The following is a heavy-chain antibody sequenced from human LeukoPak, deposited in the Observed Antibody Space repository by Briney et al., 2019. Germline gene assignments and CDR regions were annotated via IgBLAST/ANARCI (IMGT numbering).Heavy chain of an antibody. J-gene: IGHJ4*02. CDR1: RFTLSSYA. CDR3: AREFELFYDY. Sequence: GGSLRLSCEASRFTLSSYAMSWVRQGPGKGLEWVSAISGSGYTIYYADSVKGRFTISRDNAKNSLYLQMNSLRAEDTAVYYCAREFELFYDYWGQGTLVTVSS. CDR2: ISGSGYTI. D-gene: IGHD3-10*01. V-gene: IGHV3-21*04.